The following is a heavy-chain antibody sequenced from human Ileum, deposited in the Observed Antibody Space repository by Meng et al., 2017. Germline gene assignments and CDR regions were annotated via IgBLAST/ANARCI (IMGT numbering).Heavy chain of an antibody. CDR3: TRDLGFTSA. CDR1: GGSTSSSTYY. CDR2: MSDSGTT. J-gene: IGHJ5*02. V-gene: IGHV4-39*07. Sequence: QLQVAHSGPGLVKPSETLSLPCSVSGGSTSSSTYYWGWVRQPPGKGLEYIGIMSDSGTTSYNPSLKSRVTISMDTSKNQFSLKMKSVTAADTAIYYCTRDLGFTSAWGQGTLVTVSS. D-gene: IGHD3-10*01.